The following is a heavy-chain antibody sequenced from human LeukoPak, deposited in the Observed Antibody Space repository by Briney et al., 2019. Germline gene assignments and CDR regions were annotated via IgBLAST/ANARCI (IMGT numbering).Heavy chain of an antibody. CDR1: GFTFTSYS. V-gene: IGHV3-74*01. J-gene: IGHJ6*02. Sequence: SGGSLRLSCAASGFTFTSYSMNWVRQAPGKGLVWVSRINSDGSSTSYADSVKGRFTISRDNAKNTLYLQMNSLRAEDTAVYYCAREGVWRQQLVDYYYGMDVWGQGTTVTVSS. D-gene: IGHD6-13*01. CDR3: AREGVWRQQLVDYYYGMDV. CDR2: INSDGSST.